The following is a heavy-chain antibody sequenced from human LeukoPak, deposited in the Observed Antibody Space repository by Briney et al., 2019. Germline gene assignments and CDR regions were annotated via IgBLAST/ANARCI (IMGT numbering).Heavy chain of an antibody. J-gene: IGHJ3*02. V-gene: IGHV3-7*03. CDR2: INQDESVK. Sequence: GGSLRLSCAASGFTFTKYWMSWVRQAPGKRLECVASINQDESVKRYVDSAKGRFTISRDNTQNSVYLEMNSLTAEDTALYYCARDLWAEQEGDGFDIWGQGTMVTVSS. CDR3: ARDLWAEQEGDGFDI. D-gene: IGHD2/OR15-2a*01. CDR1: GFTFTKYW.